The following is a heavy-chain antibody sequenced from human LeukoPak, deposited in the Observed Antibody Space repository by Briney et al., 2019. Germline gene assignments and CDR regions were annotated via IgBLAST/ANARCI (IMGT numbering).Heavy chain of an antibody. CDR3: AREPYYDFWSGQHHAFDI. D-gene: IGHD3-3*01. J-gene: IGHJ3*02. Sequence: GGSLRLSCAASGFTVSSNYMSWVRQAPGKGLEWVSVIYSGGSTYYADSVKGRFTISRDNSKNTLYLQMNSLRAEDTAVYYCAREPYYDFWSGQHHAFDIWGQGTMVTVSS. CDR1: GFTVSSNY. V-gene: IGHV3-53*01. CDR2: IYSGGST.